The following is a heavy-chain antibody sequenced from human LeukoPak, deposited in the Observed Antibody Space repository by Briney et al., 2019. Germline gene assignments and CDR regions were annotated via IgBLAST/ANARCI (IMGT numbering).Heavy chain of an antibody. V-gene: IGHV1-8*01. D-gene: IGHD3-3*01. CDR1: GYTFTSYD. J-gene: IGHJ5*02. CDR3: ASSLGARFGVVTYNWFDP. Sequence: ASVKVSCKASGYTFTSYDINWVRQATGQGLEWMGWMNPNSGNTGYAQKFQGRVTMTRNTSISTAYMELSSLRSEDTAVYYCASSLGARFGVVTYNWFDPWGQGTLVTVSS. CDR2: MNPNSGNT.